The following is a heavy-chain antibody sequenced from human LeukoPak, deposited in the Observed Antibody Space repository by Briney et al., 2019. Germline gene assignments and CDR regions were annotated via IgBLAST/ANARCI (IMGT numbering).Heavy chain of an antibody. J-gene: IGHJ3*02. CDR1: GFNFVFEA. CDR3: AKGLTLSGHMSGYPFGAFET. V-gene: IGHV3-23*05. Sequence: PGGSLRLSCAASGFNFVFEAMTWVRQAPGKGLEWVSSASNSGSSTYYAGAVKGRFTISRDNSKNTLYLQTSSLRVEDTAMYYCAKGLTLSGHMSGYPFGAFETWGQGTMVTVSS. CDR2: ASNSGSST. D-gene: IGHD3-9*01.